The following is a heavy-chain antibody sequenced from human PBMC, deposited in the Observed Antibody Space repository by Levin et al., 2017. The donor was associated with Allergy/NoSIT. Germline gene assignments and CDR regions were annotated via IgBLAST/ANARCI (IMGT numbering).Heavy chain of an antibody. CDR2: IYDSVST. V-gene: IGHV4-39*01. CDR1: AGSISSSPYY. CDR3: ATGPVGFDS. Sequence: SETLSLTCNVSAGSISSSPYYWGRIRQPPGMGLEWIGIIYDSVSTYYNPSLNSRASISVDTSKNQFSLKLTSLTAADTAVYYCATGPVGFDSWGQGILVTVSS. J-gene: IGHJ4*02.